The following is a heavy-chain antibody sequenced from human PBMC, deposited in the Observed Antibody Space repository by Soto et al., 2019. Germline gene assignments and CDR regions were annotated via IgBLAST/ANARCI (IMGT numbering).Heavy chain of an antibody. J-gene: IGHJ4*02. Sequence: GGSLRLSCAASGFAFSSFAMNWVRQAPGKGLEWVSTINIDDTTLYADSVKGRFTISRDNSKSTLYLQMHSLRVEDTALYYCTKDSGYDSTDWGLGTLVTVSS. CDR2: INIDDTT. V-gene: IGHV3-23*01. D-gene: IGHD3-22*01. CDR1: GFAFSSFA. CDR3: TKDSGYDSTD.